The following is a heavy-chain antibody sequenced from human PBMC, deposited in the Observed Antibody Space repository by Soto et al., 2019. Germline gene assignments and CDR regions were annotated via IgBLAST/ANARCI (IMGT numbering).Heavy chain of an antibody. CDR1: GGTFSSYA. Sequence: QVQLVQSGAEVKKPGSSVKVSCKASGGTFSSYAISWVRQAPGQGLEWMGGIIPIFGTANYAQKFQGRVTITADESTSTAYMELSSLRSEDTAVYYCARVQWYSSCWYEGWFDPWGQGTLVTVSS. CDR2: IIPIFGTA. J-gene: IGHJ5*02. CDR3: ARVQWYSSCWYEGWFDP. D-gene: IGHD6-19*01. V-gene: IGHV1-69*01.